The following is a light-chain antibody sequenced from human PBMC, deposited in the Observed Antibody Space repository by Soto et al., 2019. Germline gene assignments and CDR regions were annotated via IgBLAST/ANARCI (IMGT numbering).Light chain of an antibody. CDR3: QQYNNWPPWT. J-gene: IGKJ1*01. CDR2: DAS. Sequence: ESVLTQSPVTLSLSPGERATLSCRASQSVNSKLAWYQQKPGQAPRLLIYDASTRATGIPARFSGSGSGTEFTLTISSLQSEDFAVYYCQQYNNWPPWTFGQGTKVDIK. CDR1: QSVNSK. V-gene: IGKV3-15*01.